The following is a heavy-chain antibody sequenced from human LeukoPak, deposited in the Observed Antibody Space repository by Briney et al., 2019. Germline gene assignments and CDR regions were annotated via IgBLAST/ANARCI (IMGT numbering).Heavy chain of an antibody. Sequence: GGSLRLSCAASGFTFSNYAMSWVRQAPGKGLEWVSGISGSGGTTYYADSVKGRFTISRDNSKNTLYLQMNSLRAEDTAVYYCARGPYSSGWYESAYFDYWGQGTLVTVSS. V-gene: IGHV3-23*01. J-gene: IGHJ4*02. CDR1: GFTFSNYA. CDR2: ISGSGGTT. CDR3: ARGPYSSGWYESAYFDY. D-gene: IGHD6-19*01.